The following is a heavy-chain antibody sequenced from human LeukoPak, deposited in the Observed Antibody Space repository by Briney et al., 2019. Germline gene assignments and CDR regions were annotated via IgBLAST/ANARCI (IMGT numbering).Heavy chain of an antibody. Sequence: PGGSLRLSCAASGFTFSSYSMNWVRQAPGKGLEWVSSISSSSSYTYYADSVKGRFTISRDNAKNSLYLQMNSLRAEDTAVYYCARGGRSSWDYWGQGTLVTVSS. CDR2: ISSSSSYT. CDR1: GFTFSSYS. V-gene: IGHV3-21*01. J-gene: IGHJ4*02. D-gene: IGHD6-13*01. CDR3: ARGGRSSWDY.